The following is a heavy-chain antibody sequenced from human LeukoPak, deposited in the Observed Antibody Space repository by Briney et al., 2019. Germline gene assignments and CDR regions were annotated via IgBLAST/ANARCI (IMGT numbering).Heavy chain of an antibody. V-gene: IGHV4-34*01. CDR3: ASPKGDYGDYYFDY. Sequence: SETLSLTCAVYGGSFSGYYWSWIRQPPGKGLEWIGEINHNGSTNYNPSLKSRVTISVDTSKNQFSLKLSSVTAADTAVYYCASPKGDYGDYYFDYWGQGTLVTVSS. J-gene: IGHJ4*02. CDR2: INHNGST. CDR1: GGSFSGYY. D-gene: IGHD4-17*01.